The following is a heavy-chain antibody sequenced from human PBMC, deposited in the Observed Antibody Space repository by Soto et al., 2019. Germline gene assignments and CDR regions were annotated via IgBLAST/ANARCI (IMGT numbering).Heavy chain of an antibody. CDR2: INHSGST. D-gene: IGHD3-22*01. CDR1: GGSFSGYY. CDR3: ARSRYYDSRGYRAFDAFAI. Sequence: QVHLQQWGAGLLKPSETLSLTCAVFGGSFSGYYWNWIRQPPGKGLEWIGEINHSGSTNYSWSLXGRVTISVAPXXNXFXXKLSSVTAADTAVYCCARSRYYDSRGYRAFDAFAIWGQGTMVTVSS. V-gene: IGHV4-34*01. J-gene: IGHJ3*02.